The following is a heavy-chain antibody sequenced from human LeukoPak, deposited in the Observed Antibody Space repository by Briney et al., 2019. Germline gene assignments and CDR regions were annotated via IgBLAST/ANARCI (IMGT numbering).Heavy chain of an antibody. CDR1: ADSISTYY. Sequence: SQTLSLTCTVSADSISTYYCSWIRQPAGKGLEWIVCLDPSGTTNYSPSLKSRVTISADTSKNTFSLRLTSVTAADTAVNYCARGRALANYGNHHDSPVNWGEGALVAVS. CDR2: LDPSGTT. CDR3: ARGRALANYGNHHDSPVN. D-gene: IGHD3-16*01. V-gene: IGHV4-4*07. J-gene: IGHJ4*02.